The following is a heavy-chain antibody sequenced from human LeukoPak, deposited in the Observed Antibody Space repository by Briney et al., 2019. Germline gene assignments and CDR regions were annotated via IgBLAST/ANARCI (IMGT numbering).Heavy chain of an antibody. CDR3: ARGLGYCSSTSCPPWFDP. Sequence: SETLSLTCTVSGGSIISNNYYWGWIRRPPGKGLEWIGEINHSGSTNYNPSLKSRVTISVDTSKNQFSLKLSSVTAADTAVYYCARGLGYCSSTSCPPWFDPWGQGTLVTVSS. D-gene: IGHD2-2*01. CDR2: INHSGST. J-gene: IGHJ5*02. CDR1: GGSIISNNYY. V-gene: IGHV4-39*07.